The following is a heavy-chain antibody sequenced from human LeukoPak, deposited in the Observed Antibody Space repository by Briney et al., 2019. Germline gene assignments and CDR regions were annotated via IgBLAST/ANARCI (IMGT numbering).Heavy chain of an antibody. J-gene: IGHJ4*02. CDR1: GLGLGHLSYY. Sequence: SETLSLTCTVSGLGLGHLSYYWGWIRQPPGKGLEWIGYTHFSGTTNYNPSLKSRATISLDRAKNQISLTLTSVTAADTAVYFCARPKAAGSYDFWGQGTLVTVSS. CDR3: ARPKAAGSYDF. D-gene: IGHD6-13*01. CDR2: THFSGTT. V-gene: IGHV4-61*01.